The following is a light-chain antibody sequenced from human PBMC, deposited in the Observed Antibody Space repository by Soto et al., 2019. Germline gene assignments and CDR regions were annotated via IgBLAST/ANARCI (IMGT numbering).Light chain of an antibody. Sequence: EIVLTQSPGTLSLSPGERATLSCRASQSVSSSYLAWYQQKPGQAPRVLIHGASSRATGIPDRFSGSGSETDFTLTISRQEPEDFAVYFCQQYNNPPDYTFGQGNKLEIK. CDR1: QSVSSSY. J-gene: IGKJ2*01. V-gene: IGKV3-20*01. CDR3: QQYNNPPDYT. CDR2: GAS.